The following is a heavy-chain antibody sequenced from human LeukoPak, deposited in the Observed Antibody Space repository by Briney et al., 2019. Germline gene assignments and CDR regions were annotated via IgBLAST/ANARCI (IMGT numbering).Heavy chain of an antibody. J-gene: IGHJ6*02. V-gene: IGHV3-23*01. CDR3: AKEDCSSTSCYARSYYYYGMDV. D-gene: IGHD2-2*01. CDR2: ISGVGGST. Sequence: GGSLRLSCAASGFTFSSYAMSWVRQPPGKGLEWVSAISGVGGSTYYADSVKGRFTISIDTSKNTLYLQMNSLRAEDTAVYYCAKEDCSSTSCYARSYYYYGMDVWGQGTTVTVSS. CDR1: GFTFSSYA.